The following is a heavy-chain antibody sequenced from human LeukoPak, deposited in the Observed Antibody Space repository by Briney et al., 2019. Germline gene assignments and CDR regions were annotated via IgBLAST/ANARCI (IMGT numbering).Heavy chain of an antibody. V-gene: IGHV3-21*04. D-gene: IGHD6-13*01. J-gene: IGHJ4*02. CDR1: GFTFSSYS. Sequence: GGSLRLSCAASGFTFSSYSMNWVRQAPGKGLEWVSSISSSSSYIYYADSVKGRFTISRDNAKNSLYLQMNSLRAEDTAVYYCARGPLIAAAGTWWGQGTLVTVSS. CDR2: ISSSSSYI. CDR3: ARGPLIAAAGTW.